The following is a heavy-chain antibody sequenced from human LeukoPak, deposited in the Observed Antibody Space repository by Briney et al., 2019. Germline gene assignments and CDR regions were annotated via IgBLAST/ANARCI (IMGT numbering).Heavy chain of an antibody. CDR1: GGSISSSSYY. CDR3: ARNGHKYYDYVWGSRHYYYYMDV. CDR2: IYHSGST. D-gene: IGHD3-16*01. J-gene: IGHJ6*03. V-gene: IGHV4-39*07. Sequence: SETLSLTCTVSGGSISSSSYYWGWIRQPPGKGLEWIGSIYHSGSTYYNPSLKSRVTISVDTSKNQFSLKLSSVTAADTAVYYCARNGHKYYDYVWGSRHYYYYMDVWGKGTTVTISS.